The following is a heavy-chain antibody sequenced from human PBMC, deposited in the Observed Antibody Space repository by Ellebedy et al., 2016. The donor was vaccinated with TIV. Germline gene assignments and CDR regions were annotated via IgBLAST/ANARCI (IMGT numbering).Heavy chain of an antibody. CDR2: ISGHGLTT. CDR1: GFIFNSHG. V-gene: IGHV3-30*13. CDR3: AREKSGHKWNDGFDS. Sequence: GESLKISCAASGFIFNSHGMHWVRQAPGKGLEWVAVISGHGLTTCYADSVKGRFTISRDNSNNSLYLQMNSLRADDTAVYYCAREKSGHKWNDGFDSWGQGTLVTVSS. D-gene: IGHD1-1*01. J-gene: IGHJ4*02.